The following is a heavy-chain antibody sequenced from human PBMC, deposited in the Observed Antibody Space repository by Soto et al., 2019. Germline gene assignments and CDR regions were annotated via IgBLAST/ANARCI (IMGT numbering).Heavy chain of an antibody. D-gene: IGHD2-15*01. CDR1: GFTFSSYA. V-gene: IGHV3-23*01. CDR2: VSIGGST. J-gene: IGHJ4*02. Sequence: GGSLRLSCAASGFTFSSYAMGWVRQGPGKGLEWVAVVSIGGSTHYADSVRGRFTISRDNPKNTLSLQMNSLTAEDTAVYFCAKRRGAGGHFDYWGQGALVTVS. CDR3: AKRRGAGGHFDY.